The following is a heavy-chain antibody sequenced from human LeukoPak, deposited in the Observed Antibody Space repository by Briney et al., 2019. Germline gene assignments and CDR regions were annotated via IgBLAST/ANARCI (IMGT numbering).Heavy chain of an antibody. D-gene: IGHD7-27*01. CDR3: ARVFELGMNSVDI. J-gene: IGHJ3*02. V-gene: IGHV4-30-2*01. CDR2: IYHSGST. Sequence: SETLSLTCAVSGGSISSGGYSWSWIRQPPGKGLEWIGYIYHSGSTYYNPSLKSRVTISVDRSKNQFSLNVTSVTAADTAIYYCARVFELGMNSVDIWGQGTMVTVCS. CDR1: GGSISSGGYS.